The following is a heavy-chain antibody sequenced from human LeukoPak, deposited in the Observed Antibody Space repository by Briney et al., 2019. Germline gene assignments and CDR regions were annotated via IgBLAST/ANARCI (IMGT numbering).Heavy chain of an antibody. CDR1: GFTFSRHG. D-gene: IGHD5-18*01. J-gene: IGHJ4*02. CDR2: ISYDGSNK. V-gene: IGHV3-30*03. CDR3: ARITRRAMDFDY. Sequence: GGSLRLSCAPSGFTFSRHGMHWVRQAPGKGLEWVAVISYDGSNKYYADSVKGRFTISRDNSKNTLYLQMNSLRAEDTAVYYCARITRRAMDFDYWGQGTLVTVSS.